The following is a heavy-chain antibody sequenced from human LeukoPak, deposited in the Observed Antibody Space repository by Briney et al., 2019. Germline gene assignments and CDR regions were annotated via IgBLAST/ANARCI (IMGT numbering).Heavy chain of an antibody. D-gene: IGHD2-15*01. V-gene: IGHV3-23*01. J-gene: IGHJ4*02. CDR3: AKEIRQWVAVYFDY. CDR2: ISGSGGST. CDR1: GFTFSSYA. Sequence: PAGSLRLSCAASGFTFSSYAMSWVRQAPGKGLQWVSAISGSGGSTYYADSVKGRFTISRDNSKNTLHLQMNSLRAEDTAVYYCAKEIRQWVAVYFDYWGQGTLVTVSS.